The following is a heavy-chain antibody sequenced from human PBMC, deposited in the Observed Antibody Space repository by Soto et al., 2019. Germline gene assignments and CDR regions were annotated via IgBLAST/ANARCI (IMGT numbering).Heavy chain of an antibody. V-gene: IGHV3-23*01. J-gene: IGHJ6*02. CDR3: AKDHEGDTAMDDPPNYYYYYGMDV. CDR2: ISGSGGST. Sequence: VVSPILSCAASGFTFRDFSMILVRPDPGKGLEWVSAISGSGGSTYYADSVKGRFTISRDNSKNTLYLQMNSLRAEDTAVYYCAKDHEGDTAMDDPPNYYYYYGMDVWGQGTTVTVSS. CDR1: GFTFRDFS. D-gene: IGHD5-18*01.